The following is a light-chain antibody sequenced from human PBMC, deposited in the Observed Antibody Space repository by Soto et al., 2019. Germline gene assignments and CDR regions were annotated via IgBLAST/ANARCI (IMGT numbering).Light chain of an antibody. CDR1: QNITNNY. CDR2: GAS. V-gene: IGKV3-20*01. J-gene: IGKJ1*01. CDR3: QQHGNSPRT. Sequence: EIVLTQSPATLSLSLGEGATLPCRASQNITNNYVAWYQHKPGQAPRLLIYGASSRATGIPVRFSGSGSGTDFTLTISRLEPEDFAVYYCQQHGNSPRTFGQGTKVDIK.